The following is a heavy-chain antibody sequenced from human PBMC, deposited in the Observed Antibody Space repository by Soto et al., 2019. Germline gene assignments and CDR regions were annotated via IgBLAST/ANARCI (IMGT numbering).Heavy chain of an antibody. CDR2: IIPIFGTA. Sequence: GASVKVSCKASGGTFSSYAISWVRQAPGQGLEWMGGIIPIFGTANYAQKFQGRVTITADESTSTAYMELSSLRSEDTAVYYCARVQGIAVAGTGYYFDYWGQGTLVTVSS. D-gene: IGHD6-19*01. CDR3: ARVQGIAVAGTGYYFDY. V-gene: IGHV1-69*13. CDR1: GGTFSSYA. J-gene: IGHJ4*02.